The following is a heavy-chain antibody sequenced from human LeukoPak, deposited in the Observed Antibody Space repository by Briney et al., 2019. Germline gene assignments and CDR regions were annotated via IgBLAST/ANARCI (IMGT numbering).Heavy chain of an antibody. J-gene: IGHJ3*02. CDR2: INSDGSST. CDR3: ARDSRGWHTEGGAFDI. V-gene: IGHV3-74*01. CDR1: GFTFSSDW. Sequence: AGALRVSCAASGFTFSSDWMHWVRQAQGKGLVWVSRINSDGSSTSYADSVKGRFTISRDNAKNSLYLQMNSLRDEDTAVYYCARDSRGWHTEGGAFDIWGQGTMVTVSS. D-gene: IGHD6-19*01.